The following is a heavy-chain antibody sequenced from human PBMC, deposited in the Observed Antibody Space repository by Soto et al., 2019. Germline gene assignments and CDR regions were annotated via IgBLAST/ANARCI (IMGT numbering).Heavy chain of an antibody. J-gene: IGHJ4*02. CDR2: ISWNSGSI. CDR3: AKDYGDYGYYYLDY. D-gene: IGHD4-17*01. V-gene: IGHV3-9*01. CDR1: GFTFDDYA. Sequence: EVQLVESGGGLVQPGRSLRLSCAASGFTFDDYAMHWVRQAPGKGLEWVSGISWNSGSIGYVDSVKGRFTISRDNAKNSLYLQMNSLRAEDTALYYCAKDYGDYGYYYLDYWGQGTLVTVSS.